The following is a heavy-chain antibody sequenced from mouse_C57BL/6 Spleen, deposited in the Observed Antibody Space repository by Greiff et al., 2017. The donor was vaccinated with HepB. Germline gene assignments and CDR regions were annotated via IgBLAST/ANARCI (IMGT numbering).Heavy chain of an antibody. Sequence: DVMLVESGGGLVKPGGSLKLSCAASGFTFSDYGMHWVRQAPEKGLEWVAYISSGSSTIYYADTVKGRFTISRDNAKNTLFLQMTSLRSEDTAMYYCARDSYGYFDVWGTGTTVTVSS. CDR1: GFTFSDYG. J-gene: IGHJ1*03. CDR2: ISSGSSTI. V-gene: IGHV5-17*01. CDR3: ARDSYGYFDV.